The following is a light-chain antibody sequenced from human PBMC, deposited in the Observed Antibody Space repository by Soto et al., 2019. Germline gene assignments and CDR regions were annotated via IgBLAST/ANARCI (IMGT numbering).Light chain of an antibody. CDR2: DAS. J-gene: IGKJ1*01. V-gene: IGKV3-11*01. Sequence: ENGLTQSPATLSLSPGEGATLSCGASQSVRSYLAWYQQKPGQAPRLLIYDASNRATGIPARLSGSGSGTEFTLTISGIEPEDYAIYYCQQRSSWHTFGQGTKVDI. CDR3: QQRSSWHT. CDR1: QSVRSY.